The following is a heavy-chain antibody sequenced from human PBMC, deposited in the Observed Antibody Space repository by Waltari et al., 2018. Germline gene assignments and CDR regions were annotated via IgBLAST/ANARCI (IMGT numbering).Heavy chain of an antibody. D-gene: IGHD6-13*01. CDR3: ARDIGAAAAPVAVDI. V-gene: IGHV4-59*01. Sequence: QVQLQESGPGLVKPSETLSLTCTVSGGSISSYYWSWIRQPPGKGLEWIGYIYYSGSTNYNPSLKGRVTISVEMSKNQFSLKLSSVTAADTAVYYCARDIGAAAAPVAVDIWGQGTMVTVSS. J-gene: IGHJ3*02. CDR2: IYYSGST. CDR1: GGSISSYY.